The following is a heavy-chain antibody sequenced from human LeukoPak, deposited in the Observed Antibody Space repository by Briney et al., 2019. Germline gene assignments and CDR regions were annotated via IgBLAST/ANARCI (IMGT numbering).Heavy chain of an antibody. CDR2: ISSSSSYI. CDR3: AGTSTPSSPVDY. J-gene: IGHJ4*02. V-gene: IGHV3-21*01. CDR1: GFTFSSYS. Sequence: RPGGSLRLSCAASGFTFSSYSMNWVRQAPGKGLEWVSSISSSSSYIYYADSVKGRFTISRDNAKNSLYLQMNSLRAEDTAVYYCAGTSTPSSPVDYWGQGTLATVSS.